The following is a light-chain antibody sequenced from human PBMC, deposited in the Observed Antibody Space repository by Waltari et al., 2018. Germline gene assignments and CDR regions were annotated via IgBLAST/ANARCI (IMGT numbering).Light chain of an antibody. CDR1: QSVSSN. V-gene: IGKV3-15*01. CDR2: GAS. Sequence: EIVMTQSPATLSVSPGERATLSCRASQSVSSNLAWYQQRPGQAPRLLIYGASTRATGIPARFSCSGSGTEFTLTISSLQSEDFAVYYCQQYYNWPRTFGQGTKVEI. J-gene: IGKJ1*01. CDR3: QQYYNWPRT.